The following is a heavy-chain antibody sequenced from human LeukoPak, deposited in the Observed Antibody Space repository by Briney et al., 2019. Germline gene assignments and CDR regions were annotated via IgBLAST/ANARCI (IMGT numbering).Heavy chain of an antibody. CDR1: GFTFSSYA. J-gene: IGHJ3*02. CDR2: IGGSGGST. D-gene: IGHD2-15*01. V-gene: IGHV3-23*01. Sequence: GGSLRLSCAASGFTFSSYAMSWVRQAPGKGLEWVSGIGGSGGSTYYADAVKGRFTISRDNSKNTLYLQMNSLRVEDTAVYYCAKDLWSGGSCCDAFDIWGQGTMVTVSS. CDR3: AKDLWSGGSCCDAFDI.